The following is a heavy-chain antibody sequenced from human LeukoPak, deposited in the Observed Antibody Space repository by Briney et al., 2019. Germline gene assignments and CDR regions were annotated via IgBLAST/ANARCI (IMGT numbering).Heavy chain of an antibody. D-gene: IGHD4-17*01. V-gene: IGHV3-48*03. CDR1: GFTFSSYE. CDR3: ARVRAYGDSEFDY. J-gene: IGHJ4*02. CDR2: ISSSGSTI. Sequence: GGSLRLSCAASGFTFSSYEMNWVRQAPGKGLEWVSYISSSGSTIYYADSVKGRFTISRDNAKNSLYLQMNSLRAEDTAVYYCARVRAYGDSEFDYWGQGTLVTVSS.